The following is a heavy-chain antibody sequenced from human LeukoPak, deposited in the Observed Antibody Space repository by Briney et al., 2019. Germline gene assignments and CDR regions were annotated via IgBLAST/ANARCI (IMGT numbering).Heavy chain of an antibody. CDR2: INHSGST. CDR3: ARHDGRGAATMGAFDF. CDR1: GGSFSGYY. V-gene: IGHV4-34*01. J-gene: IGHJ5*01. Sequence: SETLSLTCAVYGGSFSGYYWSWIRQPPGKGLEWIGEINHSGSTNYNPSLKSRVTISVDTSKNQFSLKLSSVTAADTAVYYCARHDGRGAATMGAFDFWGQGSLVTVSS. D-gene: IGHD2-15*01.